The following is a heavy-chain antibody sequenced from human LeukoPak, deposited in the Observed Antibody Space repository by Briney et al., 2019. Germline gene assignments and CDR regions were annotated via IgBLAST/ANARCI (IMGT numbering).Heavy chain of an antibody. CDR3: AKDILAAGLFFDY. CDR2: ISISGTTT. V-gene: IGHV3-11*01. Sequence: GGSLRLSCAASGFIFSDFYMGWIRQAPGKGLEWVSYISISGTTTNYADSVKGRFTISRDDARNSLYLQMNSLTAEDTAVYYCAKDILAAGLFFDYWGQGTLVTVSS. D-gene: IGHD6-13*01. CDR1: GFIFSDFY. J-gene: IGHJ4*02.